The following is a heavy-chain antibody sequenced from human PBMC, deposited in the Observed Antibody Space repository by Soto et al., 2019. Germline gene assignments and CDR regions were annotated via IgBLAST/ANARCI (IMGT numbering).Heavy chain of an antibody. CDR2: IYYSGST. V-gene: IGHV4-59*01. CDR1: GGSISSYY. CDR3: ARDTRSIFLMGYYYYGMDV. Sequence: SETLSLTCTVSGGSISSYYWSWIRQPPGKGLEWIGYIYYSGSTNYNPSLKSRVTISVDTSKNQFSLKLSSVTSADMAVYYCARDTRSIFLMGYYYYGMDVWGQGTTVTVSS. D-gene: IGHD3-3*01. J-gene: IGHJ6*02.